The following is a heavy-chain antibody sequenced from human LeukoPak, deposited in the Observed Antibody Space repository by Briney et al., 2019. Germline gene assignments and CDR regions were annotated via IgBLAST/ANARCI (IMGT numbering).Heavy chain of an antibody. J-gene: IGHJ4*02. Sequence: ASVKVSCKASGYTFTGYYMHWVRQAPGQGLEWMGWINPNSGGTNYAQKFQGRVTMTRDTSISTAYMELSRLRSDDTAVYYCATHFMITFGGVIVNDYWGQGTLVTVSS. CDR2: INPNSGGT. V-gene: IGHV1-2*02. D-gene: IGHD3-16*02. CDR1: GYTFTGYY. CDR3: ATHFMITFGGVIVNDY.